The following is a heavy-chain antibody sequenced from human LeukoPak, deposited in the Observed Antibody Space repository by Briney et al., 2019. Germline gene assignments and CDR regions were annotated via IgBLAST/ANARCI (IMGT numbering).Heavy chain of an antibody. Sequence: PSETLSLTCTVSGVTISTYYWSWIRQPPAKGLEWIAYIYYSGSTNYNPSLKSRVTISVDTSKNLFSLKLSSVTAADTDVYYCARGGSYCGYFDYWGHGALVTVSS. J-gene: IGHJ4*01. V-gene: IGHV4-59*01. CDR2: IYYSGST. D-gene: IGHD1-26*01. CDR1: GVTISTYY. CDR3: ARGGSYCGYFDY.